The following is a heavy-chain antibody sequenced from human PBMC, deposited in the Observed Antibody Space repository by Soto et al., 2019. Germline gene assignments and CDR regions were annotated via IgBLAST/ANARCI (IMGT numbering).Heavy chain of an antibody. Sequence: QVQLAQSGAEERKPGASVKVSCEATGYTFTAYAMHWVRQAPGQRLEWMGWINPANGNTKYSQKFQGRLTITSDTSANTVYMDLNSLTSEDTDMYYCTRSAISPYGGLIGPFDYWGQGNLVTVSS. CDR3: TRSAISPYGGLIGPFDY. V-gene: IGHV1-3*05. CDR2: INPANGNT. CDR1: GYTFTAYA. J-gene: IGHJ4*02. D-gene: IGHD3-16*02.